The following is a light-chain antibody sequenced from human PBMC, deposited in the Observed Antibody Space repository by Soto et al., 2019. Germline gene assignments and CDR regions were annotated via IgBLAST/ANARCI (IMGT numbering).Light chain of an antibody. CDR2: WAS. CDR1: QSIFYISNNKNY. J-gene: IGKJ2*01. CDR3: QQYYTTPYT. V-gene: IGKV4-1*01. Sequence: DIVMTQSPDSLALSLGEMATINCKSSQSIFYISNNKNYLAWFQQRPGQPPKLLIHWASTRESGVPDRFSGSGSGTDFTLTISSLQTEDVAVYYCQQYYTTPYTFGQGTNLEIK.